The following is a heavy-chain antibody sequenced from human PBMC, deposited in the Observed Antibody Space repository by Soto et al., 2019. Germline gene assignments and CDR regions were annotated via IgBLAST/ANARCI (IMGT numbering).Heavy chain of an antibody. D-gene: IGHD2-15*01. Sequence: PGGSLRLSCAASGFTFSTYTMTWVRQAPGKGLERVSSVVGSGESTYYADSVKGRFTISRDNSKNTLYVQMNSLRAEDTAIYYCARAVVLKSFDYWGQGTLVTVSS. CDR3: ARAVVLKSFDY. CDR1: GFTFSTYT. J-gene: IGHJ4*02. V-gene: IGHV3-23*01. CDR2: VVGSGEST.